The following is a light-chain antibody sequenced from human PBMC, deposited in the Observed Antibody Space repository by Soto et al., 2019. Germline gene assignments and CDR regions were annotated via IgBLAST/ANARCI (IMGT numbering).Light chain of an antibody. CDR2: RND. V-gene: IGLV1-47*02. J-gene: IGLJ2*01. CDR3: QSYDSSLREV. CDR1: GSNIGSRD. Sequence: QSVLTQPPSASGTPGQRVTISCSGSGSNIGSRDVYWYQHLPGTAPKVLIYRNDQRPSGVPDRFSASRSGTSASLAISGLRSEDEADYYCQSYDSSLREVFGGGTKVTVL.